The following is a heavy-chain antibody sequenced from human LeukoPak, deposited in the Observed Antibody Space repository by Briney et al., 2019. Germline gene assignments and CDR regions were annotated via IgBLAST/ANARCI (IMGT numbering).Heavy chain of an antibody. Sequence: SETLSLTCTVSGGSISSYYWSWIRQPPGKGLEWIGYINNSGNTNYNPSLKSRVTISVDTSKNQFSLKLSSVTAADTAVYYCARPHGYNYWWYFDIWGRGTLVTVSS. CDR1: GGSISSYY. V-gene: IGHV4-59*08. J-gene: IGHJ2*01. CDR2: INNSGNT. CDR3: ARPHGYNYWWYFDI. D-gene: IGHD5-24*01.